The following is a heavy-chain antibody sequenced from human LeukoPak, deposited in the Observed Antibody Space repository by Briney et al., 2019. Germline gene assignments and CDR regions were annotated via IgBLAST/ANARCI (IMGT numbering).Heavy chain of an antibody. J-gene: IGHJ1*01. CDR2: IIPIFGTA. CDR3: AREEYYYDSRGYYYSHGTQYFQH. V-gene: IGHV1-69*01. Sequence: SVKVSCKASGGTFSSYAISWVRQAPGQGLEWMGGIIPIFGTANYAQKFQGRVTITADESTSTAYMELSSLRSEDTAVYYCAREEYYYDSRGYYYSHGTQYFQHWGQGTLVTVSS. CDR1: GGTFSSYA. D-gene: IGHD3-22*01.